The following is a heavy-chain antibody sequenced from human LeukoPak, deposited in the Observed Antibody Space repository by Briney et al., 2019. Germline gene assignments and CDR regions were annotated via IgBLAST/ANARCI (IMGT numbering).Heavy chain of an antibody. CDR2: INPNSGGT. D-gene: IGHD3-10*01. CDR3: ARDHGDTLLRGVLNWFDP. V-gene: IGHV1-2*02. J-gene: IGHJ5*02. Sequence: ASVKVSCKASGYTFTDYYIHWVRQAPGQGLEWMGWINPNSGGTNYAPRFHDRVTMTRDTSMNTAYLELNNLGSDDTAIYYCARDHGDTLLRGVLNWFDPWGQGTRVSVSS. CDR1: GYTFTDYY.